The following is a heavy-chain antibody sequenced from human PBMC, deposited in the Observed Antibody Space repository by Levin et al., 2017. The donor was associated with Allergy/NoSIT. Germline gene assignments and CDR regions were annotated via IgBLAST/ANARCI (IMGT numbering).Heavy chain of an antibody. V-gene: IGHV4-38-2*01. Sequence: RSQTLSLTCDVSGFSLRSGNSYWGWLRQPPGKGLEFIGTIHQTGSTYYSLSFQSRVNMSIDTSKDQFTLQLTSLTAADTAVYYCARGIDSWYPWFDPWGQGTLVTVSS. CDR3: ARGIDSWYPWFDP. J-gene: IGHJ5*02. D-gene: IGHD6-13*01. CDR2: IHQTGST. CDR1: GFSLRSGNSY.